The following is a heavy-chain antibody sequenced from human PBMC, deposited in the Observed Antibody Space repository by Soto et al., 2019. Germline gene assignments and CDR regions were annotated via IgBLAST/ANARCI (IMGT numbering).Heavy chain of an antibody. Sequence: SETLSLTCTVSGGSINGYYWSWIRQPPGKGLEWIGYMYNTGSTVYNPSFKSRVTISVDASKNQFSLKLNSVTAADTAVYYCARDLWGYCGTDCYPLDVWGQGTTVTVS. CDR1: GGSINGYY. CDR2: MYNTGST. J-gene: IGHJ6*02. CDR3: ARDLWGYCGTDCYPLDV. V-gene: IGHV4-59*01. D-gene: IGHD2-21*02.